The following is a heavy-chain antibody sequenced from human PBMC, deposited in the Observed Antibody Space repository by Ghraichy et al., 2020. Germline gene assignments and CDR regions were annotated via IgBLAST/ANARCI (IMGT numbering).Heavy chain of an antibody. V-gene: IGHV4-61*02. CDR3: ARGSPGIAAASREYFQH. CDR2: IYTSGST. CDR1: GGSISSGSYY. J-gene: IGHJ1*01. D-gene: IGHD6-13*01. Sequence: SETLSLTCTVSGGSISSGSYYWSWIRQPAGKGLEWIGRIYTSGSTNYNPSLKSRVTISVDTSKNQFSLKLSSVTAADTAVYYCARGSPGIAAASREYFQHWGQGTLVTVSS.